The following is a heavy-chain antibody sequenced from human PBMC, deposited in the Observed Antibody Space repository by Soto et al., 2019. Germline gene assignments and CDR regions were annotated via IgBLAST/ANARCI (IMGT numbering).Heavy chain of an antibody. D-gene: IGHD3-9*01. J-gene: IGHJ4*02. Sequence: SVKVSCKASGFTFTSSAVQWGRQARGQRLEWIGWIVVGSGNTNYAQKFQERVTITRDMSTSTAYMELSSLRSEDTAVYYCAAESYDILTGYYPHYFDYWGQGTLVTVSS. V-gene: IGHV1-58*01. CDR2: IVVGSGNT. CDR3: AAESYDILTGYYPHYFDY. CDR1: GFTFTSSA.